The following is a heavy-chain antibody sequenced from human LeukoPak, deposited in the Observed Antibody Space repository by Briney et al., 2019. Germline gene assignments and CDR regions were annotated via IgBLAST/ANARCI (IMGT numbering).Heavy chain of an antibody. Sequence: SETLSLTCTVSGGSISSSSYYWGWIRQPPGKGLEWIGSIYYSGSTYYNPSLKSRVTISVDTSKNQFSLKLSSVTAADTAVYYCASTNYDFWSGYSTDFDYWGQGTLVTVSS. V-gene: IGHV4-39*01. J-gene: IGHJ4*02. CDR2: IYYSGST. CDR3: ASTNYDFWSGYSTDFDY. D-gene: IGHD3-3*01. CDR1: GGSISSSSYY.